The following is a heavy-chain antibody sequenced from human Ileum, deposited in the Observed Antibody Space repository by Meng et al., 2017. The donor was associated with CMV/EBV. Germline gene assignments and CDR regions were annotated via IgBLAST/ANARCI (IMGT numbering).Heavy chain of an antibody. CDR1: GYTFTTYA. D-gene: IGHD3-22*01. CDR3: AIAPSGYYYKF. Sequence: QVQLVQSGAEVKKPGASVKVSCKASGYTFTTYAMHWVRQAPGQRLEWMGWINTGNDNTKYSQKFKGRVTFTRDTSASTAYMELSSLRSEDTAVYYCAIAPSGYYYKFWGQGTLVTVSS. J-gene: IGHJ4*02. V-gene: IGHV1-3*04. CDR2: INTGNDNT.